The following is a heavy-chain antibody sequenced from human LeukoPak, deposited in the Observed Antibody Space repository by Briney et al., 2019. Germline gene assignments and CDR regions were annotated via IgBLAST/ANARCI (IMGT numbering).Heavy chain of an antibody. V-gene: IGHV4-39*01. CDR1: GGSISSSNYY. CDR2: IYYNGAT. CDR3: AIELRYCSSTSCRGNY. J-gene: IGHJ4*02. Sequence: SETLSLTCTVSGGSISSSNYYWGWIRQPPGKGLEWIGTIYYNGATQYNPSLRSRVTISVDTSKNQFSLRLNSVTAADTAVYYCAIELRYCSSTSCRGNYWGQGTLVTVPS. D-gene: IGHD2-2*01.